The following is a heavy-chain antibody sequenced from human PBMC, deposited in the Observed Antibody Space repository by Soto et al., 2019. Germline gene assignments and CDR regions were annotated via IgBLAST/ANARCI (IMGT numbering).Heavy chain of an antibody. CDR1: GCSVSLIY. D-gene: IGHD3-10*01. CDR2: ISLAGDT. J-gene: IGHJ4*02. CDR3: ARDPPGPGSYSYDF. Sequence: WVSLRLSWAASGCSVSLIYMRWIRQAPGKGLEWVSAISLAGDTYHADSVKGRFTMSRDSSKNTLFLQMESLRVEDTAVYYCARDPPGPGSYSYDFRGQGILVTVSS. V-gene: IGHV3-53*01.